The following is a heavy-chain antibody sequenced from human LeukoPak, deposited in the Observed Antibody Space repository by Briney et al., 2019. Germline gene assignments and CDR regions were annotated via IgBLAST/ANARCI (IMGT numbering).Heavy chain of an antibody. CDR3: ARDRARDMDV. Sequence: PSETLSLTCTVSGGSISSYYWSWIRQPPGKGLAGIGYIYYRGSTNYTPSLKSRVSISVDTSKNQFCLKLSSVTAADTAVYYCARDRARDMDVWGKGTTVTVSS. CDR1: GGSISSYY. V-gene: IGHV4-59*12. J-gene: IGHJ6*03. CDR2: IYYRGST.